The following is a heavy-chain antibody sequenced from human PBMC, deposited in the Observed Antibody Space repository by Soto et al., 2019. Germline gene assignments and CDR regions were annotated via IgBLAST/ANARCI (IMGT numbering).Heavy chain of an antibody. Sequence: QVQLQESGTELVKPSQPLSLTCTVSGDSIRSGSYYWSWIRQHPRKGLEWIGYIYYSGITYYILSLKSRVSISVDTSKNQFTLKLTSVSAADTSVYYCARASSYGNSGHDYWGQGTLVTVSS. CDR2: IYYSGIT. CDR1: GDSIRSGSYY. V-gene: IGHV4-31*03. J-gene: IGHJ4*02. CDR3: ARASSYGNSGHDY. D-gene: IGHD3-22*01.